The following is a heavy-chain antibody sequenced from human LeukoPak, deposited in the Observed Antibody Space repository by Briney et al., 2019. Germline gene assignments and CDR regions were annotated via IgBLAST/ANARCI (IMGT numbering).Heavy chain of an antibody. Sequence: PGGSLRLSCAASGFTFSTYSMNWVRQAPGKGLEWVSYISSSSGTIYYADSVQGRFTISRDNVKNSLYLQMNSLRDEDTAVYYCARDHYYAFNYSGQGTLVTVSS. CDR1: GFTFSTYS. D-gene: IGHD3-10*01. CDR3: ARDHYYAFNY. V-gene: IGHV3-48*02. J-gene: IGHJ4*02. CDR2: ISSSSGTI.